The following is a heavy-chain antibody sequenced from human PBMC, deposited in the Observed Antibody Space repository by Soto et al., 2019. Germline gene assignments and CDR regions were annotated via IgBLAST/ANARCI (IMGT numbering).Heavy chain of an antibody. Sequence: GGSLRLSCAASGFTFSSYWMSWVRQAPGKGLEWVANIKQDGSEKYYVDSVKGRFTISRDNAKNSLYLQMNSLRAEDTAVYYCASNWWYSGSYFDYWGQGTLVTVPS. CDR1: GFTFSSYW. D-gene: IGHD2-15*01. V-gene: IGHV3-7*03. CDR2: IKQDGSEK. CDR3: ASNWWYSGSYFDY. J-gene: IGHJ4*02.